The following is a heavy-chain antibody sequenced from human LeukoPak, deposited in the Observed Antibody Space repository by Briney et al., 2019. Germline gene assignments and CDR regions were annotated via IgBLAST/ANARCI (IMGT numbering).Heavy chain of an antibody. J-gene: IGHJ4*02. CDR1: GFTLSDYW. V-gene: IGHV3-74*01. D-gene: IGHD3-9*01. CDR2: INGDGRST. CDR3: TRGGLTGQVAAFDY. Sequence: PGGSLRLSCAASGFTLSDYWMHWVRQVPGEGPVWVSRINGDGRSTTYADSVKGRFTISRDNAKNTIFLQMTSLRDEDTAVYYCTRGGLTGQVAAFDYWGQGALVTVSS.